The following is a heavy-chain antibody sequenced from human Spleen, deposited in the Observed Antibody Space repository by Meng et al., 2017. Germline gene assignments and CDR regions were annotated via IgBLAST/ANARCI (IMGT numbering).Heavy chain of an antibody. J-gene: IGHJ3*02. CDR1: GGSISSSSNY. CDR3: ARVSYRSGWGDGFDI. V-gene: IGHV4-39*06. Sequence: SETLSLTCTVSGGSISSSSNYWGWIRQPPGKGLEWIGSFYYSGSTYYNPSLKSRVSISVDTSKNQFTLKRSSVTAADTAVYYCARVSYRSGWGDGFDIWGQGTMVTVSS. CDR2: FYYSGST. D-gene: IGHD6-19*01.